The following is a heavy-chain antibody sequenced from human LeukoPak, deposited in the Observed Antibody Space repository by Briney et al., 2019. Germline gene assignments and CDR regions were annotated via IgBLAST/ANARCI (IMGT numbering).Heavy chain of an antibody. CDR3: ARRESGYPFDS. CDR2: ISYSGST. J-gene: IGHJ4*02. CDR1: GGSISSYY. Sequence: PSETLSLTCTVSGGSISSYYWNWIRQPPGKGLEWIGYISYSGSTNYNPSLKSRVTISVDTSKNQFSLKLSSVTAADTAVYYCARRESGYPFDSWGQGTLVTVSS. V-gene: IGHV4-59*08. D-gene: IGHD5-12*01.